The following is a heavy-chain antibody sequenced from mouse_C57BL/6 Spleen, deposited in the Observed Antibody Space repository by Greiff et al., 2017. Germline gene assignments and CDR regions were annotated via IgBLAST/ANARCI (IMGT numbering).Heavy chain of an antibody. V-gene: IGHV1-53*01. J-gene: IGHJ2*01. D-gene: IGHD1-2*01. Sequence: VQLQQPGTELVKPGASVKLSCKASGYTFTSYWMHWVKQRPGQGLEWIGNINPSNGGTNYNEKFKSKATLTVDKSSSTAYMQLSSLTSEDSAVYYCAREGEDGGVYFDYWGQGTTLTVSS. CDR1: GYTFTSYW. CDR3: AREGEDGGVYFDY. CDR2: INPSNGGT.